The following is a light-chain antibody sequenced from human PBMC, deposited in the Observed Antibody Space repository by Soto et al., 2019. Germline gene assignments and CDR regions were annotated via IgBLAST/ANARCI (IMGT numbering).Light chain of an antibody. V-gene: IGLV2-8*01. CDR2: EVN. CDR1: SRDVGASDY. Sequence: QSALTQPPSASGSPGQSVAISCTGTSRDVGASDYVSWYQQHSGKAPKLLLYEVNKRPSGVPDRFSGPKSGNTASLTVSALQADDEADYYCLSHSGSSNVLGTGTKLTVL. CDR3: LSHSGSSNV. J-gene: IGLJ1*01.